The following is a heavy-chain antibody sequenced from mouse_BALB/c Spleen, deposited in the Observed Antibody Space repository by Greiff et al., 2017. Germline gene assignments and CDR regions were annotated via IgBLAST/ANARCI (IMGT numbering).Heavy chain of an antibody. CDR1: GFTFSSYT. D-gene: IGHD2-14*01. J-gene: IGHJ3*01. CDR2: ISSGGSYT. V-gene: IGHV5-6*03. CDR3: ARYDPAWFAY. Sequence: EVMLVESGGGLVQPGGSLKLSCAASGFTFSSYTMSWVRQTPDKRLEWVATISSGGSYTYYPDSVKGRFTISRDNAKNTLYLQMSSLKSEDTAMYYCARYDPAWFAYWGQGTLVTVSA.